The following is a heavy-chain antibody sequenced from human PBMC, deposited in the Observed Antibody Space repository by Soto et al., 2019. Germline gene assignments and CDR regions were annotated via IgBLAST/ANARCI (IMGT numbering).Heavy chain of an antibody. CDR3: ASSKNQYSSSWYAPDY. CDR2: IIPIFGTA. V-gene: IGHV1-69*13. J-gene: IGHJ4*02. D-gene: IGHD6-13*01. CDR1: GGAFSSYA. Sequence: SVKVSCKASGGAFSSYAISWVRQAPGQGLEWMGGIIPIFGTANYAQKFQGRVTITADESTSTAYMELSSLRSEDTAVYYCASSKNQYSSSWYAPDYWGQGTLVTVSS.